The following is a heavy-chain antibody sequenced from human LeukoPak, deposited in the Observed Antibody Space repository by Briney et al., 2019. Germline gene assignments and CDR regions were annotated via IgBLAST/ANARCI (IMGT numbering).Heavy chain of an antibody. D-gene: IGHD3-16*01. CDR2: IYYSGST. CDR1: GGSISSYY. V-gene: IGHV4-59*01. J-gene: IGHJ4*02. CDR3: ARAHIIWGALDY. Sequence: PSETLSLTCTVSGGSISSYYWSWIRQPPGKGLEWIGYIYYSGSTNYNPSLKSRVTISVDTSKNQFSLKLSSVTAADTAVYYCARAHIIWGALDYWGQGTLVNVSS.